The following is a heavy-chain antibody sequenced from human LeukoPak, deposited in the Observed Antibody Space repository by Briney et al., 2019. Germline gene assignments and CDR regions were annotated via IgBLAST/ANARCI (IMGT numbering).Heavy chain of an antibody. V-gene: IGHV3-23*01. CDR1: GFTFSSYA. CDR3: AKTPYPLHSSGWPFDY. CDR2: ISGSGGST. D-gene: IGHD6-19*01. J-gene: IGHJ4*02. Sequence: GGSLRLSCVASGFTFSSYAMSWVRQAPGKGLEWVSVISGSGGSTYYADSVKGRFTISRDNSKNTLYLQMNSLRAEDTAVYYCAKTPYPLHSSGWPFDYWGQGTLVTVSS.